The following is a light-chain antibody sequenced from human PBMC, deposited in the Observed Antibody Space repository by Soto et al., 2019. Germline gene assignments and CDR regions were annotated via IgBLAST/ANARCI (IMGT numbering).Light chain of an antibody. J-gene: IGKJ3*01. V-gene: IGKV1-9*01. Sequence: DIQLTQSPSFVSASVGDRVTITCRASQDINTYLAWYQQKPGKAPNLLIYAASTLQRGVPSRFSGSGSGTEFTLTINSLQPEDFAVYYCQHRKYFGPGTKVDIK. CDR1: QDINTY. CDR2: AAS. CDR3: QHRKY.